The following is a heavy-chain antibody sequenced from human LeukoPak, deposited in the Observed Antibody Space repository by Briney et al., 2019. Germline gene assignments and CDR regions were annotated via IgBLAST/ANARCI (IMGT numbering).Heavy chain of an antibody. J-gene: IGHJ4*02. V-gene: IGHV3-33*01. CDR3: AREEVYSYEFDY. Sequence: PGGSLRLSCAASGFTFSSYGMHWVRQAPGKGLEWVAVIWYDGSNKYYADSVKGRFTISRDNSKNTLYLQMNSLRAEDTAVYYCAREEVYSYEFDYWGQGTLVTVSS. CDR1: GFTFSSYG. D-gene: IGHD5-18*01. CDR2: IWYDGSNK.